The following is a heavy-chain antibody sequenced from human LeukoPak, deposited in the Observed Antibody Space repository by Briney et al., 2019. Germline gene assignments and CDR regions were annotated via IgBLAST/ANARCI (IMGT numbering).Heavy chain of an antibody. CDR1: GFTFSSYW. CDR2: INQDGSVK. J-gene: IGHJ4*02. V-gene: IGHV3-7*01. CDR3: AREDFWSGYSIDY. Sequence: GGSLRLSCSASGFTFSSYWMSWVRQAPGKGLEWVANINQDGSVKYHVDSVKGRFTISRDNAESSLYLQMNSLRAEDTAVYYCAREDFWSGYSIDYWGQGTLVTVSS. D-gene: IGHD3-3*01.